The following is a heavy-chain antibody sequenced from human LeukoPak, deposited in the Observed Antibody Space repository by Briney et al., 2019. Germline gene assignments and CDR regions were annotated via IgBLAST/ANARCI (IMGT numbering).Heavy chain of an antibody. J-gene: IGHJ4*02. CDR3: ATKTPGNYPYDY. V-gene: IGHV3-23*01. CDR1: GLTFSTSP. Sequence: GGTLRLSCAASGLTFSTSPMNWVRLAPGNRLECVSTSGTSGDTYYADSVKGRFTISRDNSKSTLSLQMANLRVEDTAVYYCATKTPGNYPYDYWGQGTLVTVSP. D-gene: IGHD3-22*01. CDR2: SGTSGDT.